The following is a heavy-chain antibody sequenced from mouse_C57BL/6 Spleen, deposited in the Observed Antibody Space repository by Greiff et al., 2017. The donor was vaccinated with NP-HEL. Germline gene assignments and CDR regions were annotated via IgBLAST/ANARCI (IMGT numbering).Heavy chain of an antibody. J-gene: IGHJ4*01. D-gene: IGHD2-12*01. CDR3: ARRSYDDAMDY. CDR1: GFTFSDYY. Sequence: EVQLVESGGGLVQPGGSLKLSCAASGFTFSDYYMYWVRQTPEKRLEWVAYISNGGGSTYYPDTVKGRFTISRDNAKNTLYLQMSRLKSEDTAMYYCARRSYDDAMDYWGQGTSVTVSS. V-gene: IGHV5-12*01. CDR2: ISNGGGST.